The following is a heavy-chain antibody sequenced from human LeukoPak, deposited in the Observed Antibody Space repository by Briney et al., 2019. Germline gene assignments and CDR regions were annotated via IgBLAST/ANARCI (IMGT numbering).Heavy chain of an antibody. D-gene: IGHD6-19*01. CDR1: GFTFSSYG. Sequence: PGGSLRLSCAASGFTFSSYGMHWVRRAPGKGLEWVAVISYDGSNKYYADSVKGRFTTSRDNSKNTLYLQMNSLRAEDTAVYYCAKRQWRDWGQGTLVTVSS. J-gene: IGHJ4*02. V-gene: IGHV3-30*18. CDR3: AKRQWRD. CDR2: ISYDGSNK.